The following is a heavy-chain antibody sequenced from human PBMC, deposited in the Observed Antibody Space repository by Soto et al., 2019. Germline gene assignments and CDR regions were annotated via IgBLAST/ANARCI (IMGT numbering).Heavy chain of an antibody. Sequence: HPGGSLRLSCAASGFTFSSYWMSWVRQAPGKGLEWVANIKQDGSEKYYVDSVKGRFTISRDNAKNSLYLQMNSLRAEDTAVYYCARDNYYDSSPNLDYWGQGTLVTVSS. J-gene: IGHJ4*02. V-gene: IGHV3-7*03. CDR2: IKQDGSEK. D-gene: IGHD3-22*01. CDR1: GFTFSSYW. CDR3: ARDNYYDSSPNLDY.